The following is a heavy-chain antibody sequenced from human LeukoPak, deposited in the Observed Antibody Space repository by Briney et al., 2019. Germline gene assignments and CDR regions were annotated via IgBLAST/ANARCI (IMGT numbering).Heavy chain of an antibody. D-gene: IGHD3/OR15-3a*01. J-gene: IGHJ6*03. V-gene: IGHV3-30*02. Sequence: GGALRLSCAASGFTFSSYGMHWVRQAPGKGLEWVAFIRYDGGNKYYADSVKGRFTISRDNSKNTLYLQMNSLRAEDTAVYYCAKGVIFGLVNYYYMDVWGKGTTVTVSS. CDR1: GFTFSSYG. CDR3: AKGVIFGLVNYYYMDV. CDR2: IRYDGGNK.